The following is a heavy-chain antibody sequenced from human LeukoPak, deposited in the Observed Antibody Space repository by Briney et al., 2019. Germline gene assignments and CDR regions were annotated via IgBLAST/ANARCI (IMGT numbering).Heavy chain of an antibody. D-gene: IGHD6-6*01. CDR3: ARLNNFSSSYGY. V-gene: IGHV4-59*12. CDR2: IYYSGST. J-gene: IGHJ4*02. Sequence: PSETLSLTCTVSGGSISSYYWSWIRQPPGKGLEWIGYIYYSGSTYYNPSLKSRVTISVDTSKNQFSLKLSSVTAADTAVYYCARLNNFSSSYGYWGQGTLVTVSS. CDR1: GGSISSYY.